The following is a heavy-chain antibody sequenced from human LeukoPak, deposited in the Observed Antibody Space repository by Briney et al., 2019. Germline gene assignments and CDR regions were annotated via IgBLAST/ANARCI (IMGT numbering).Heavy chain of an antibody. V-gene: IGHV3-74*01. D-gene: IGHD2-2*01. Sequence: PGGSLRLSCAASGFFFSNYWMYWVRQAPGRGLVWVSRINPDGSSIGYADFVRGRFTISRDNAKNTLYLQMNSLRAEDTAVYYCARDDMVVPAWGQGTLVTVSS. CDR2: INPDGSSI. CDR1: GFFFSNYW. CDR3: ARDDMVVPA. J-gene: IGHJ4*02.